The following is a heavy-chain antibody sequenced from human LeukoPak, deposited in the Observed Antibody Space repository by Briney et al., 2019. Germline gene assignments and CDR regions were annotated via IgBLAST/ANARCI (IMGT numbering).Heavy chain of an antibody. CDR2: ISYDGSNK. D-gene: IGHD3-10*01. CDR1: GFTFSSYA. V-gene: IGHV3-30*04. J-gene: IGHJ4*02. Sequence: GGSLRLSCAASGFTFSSYAMQWVRQAPGKGLEWVAVISYDGSNKYYADSVKGRFTISRDNSKNTLYLQMNSLRAEDTAVYYCARIPMVRGRNYFDYWGQGTLVTVSS. CDR3: ARIPMVRGRNYFDY.